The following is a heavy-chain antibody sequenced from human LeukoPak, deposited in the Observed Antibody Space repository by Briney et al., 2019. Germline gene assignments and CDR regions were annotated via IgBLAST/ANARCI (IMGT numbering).Heavy chain of an antibody. J-gene: IGHJ3*02. V-gene: IGHV4-34*01. D-gene: IGHD3-22*01. CDR1: GGSFSGYY. Sequence: SETLSLTCAVYGGSFSGYYWSWIRQPPGKGLEWIGEINHSGSTNYNPSLKSRVTISVDTSKNQFSLKLSSVTAADTAVYYCARGRSSGWKHAFDIWGQGTMVTVSS. CDR2: INHSGST. CDR3: ARGRSSGWKHAFDI.